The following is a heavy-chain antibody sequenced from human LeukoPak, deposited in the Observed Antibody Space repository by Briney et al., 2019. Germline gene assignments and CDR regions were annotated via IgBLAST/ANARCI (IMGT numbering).Heavy chain of an antibody. CDR2: INHSGST. CDR3: VRDDYGDYTRRFDP. CDR1: GGSFSGYY. J-gene: IGHJ5*02. V-gene: IGHV4-34*01. Sequence: SETLSLTCAVNGGSFSGYYWSWIRQPPGKGLEWIGEINHSGSTNYNPSLKSRVTISVDTSKNQVSLQLSSVTAADTAVYYCVRDDYGDYTRRFDPWGQGTLVTVSS. D-gene: IGHD4-17*01.